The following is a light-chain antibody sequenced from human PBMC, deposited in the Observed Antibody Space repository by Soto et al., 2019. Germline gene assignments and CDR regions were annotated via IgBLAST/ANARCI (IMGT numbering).Light chain of an antibody. CDR1: TSNIGSNT. Sequence: QSVLTQPPSASGTPGRSVTISCSGSTSNIGSNTVNWYQQLPGTAPKLLVYSNDQRPSGVPDRFSASKSGTSAFLAISGLQSEDEADYDCAVWDDSLNAWVFGGGTKLTVL. CDR2: SND. J-gene: IGLJ3*02. V-gene: IGLV1-44*01. CDR3: AVWDDSLNAWV.